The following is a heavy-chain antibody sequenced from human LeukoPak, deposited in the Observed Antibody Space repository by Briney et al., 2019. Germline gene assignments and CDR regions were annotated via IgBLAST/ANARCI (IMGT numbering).Heavy chain of an antibody. CDR3: ARGYCSSTSCYLDYWFDP. J-gene: IGHJ5*02. D-gene: IGHD2-2*01. CDR2: VYTSGST. V-gene: IGHV4-4*09. Sequence: SETLSLTCTVSVGPISSYYWSWIRQPPPKGLEGVGYVYTSGSTNYNPSLKRRVNISVATSKNQFSMRLSSVTAADTAVYYCARGYCSSTSCYLDYWFDPWGQGTLVTVSS. CDR1: VGPISSYY.